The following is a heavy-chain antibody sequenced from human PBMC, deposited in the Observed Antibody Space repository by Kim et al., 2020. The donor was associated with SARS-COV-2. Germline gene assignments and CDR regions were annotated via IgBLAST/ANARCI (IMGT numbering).Heavy chain of an antibody. D-gene: IGHD6-13*01. CDR2: IKSKIDGGTA. V-gene: IGHV3-15*01. Sequence: GSLRLSCAASGFTFSNAWMSWVRQAPGKGLEWVGRIKSKIDGGTADYAAPVKGRFTISRDDSKNTLCLQMNSLKSEDTAVYYCTKHIAAVAAYGMDVWGQGTTVTVSS. J-gene: IGHJ6*02. CDR1: GFTFSNAW. CDR3: TKHIAAVAAYGMDV.